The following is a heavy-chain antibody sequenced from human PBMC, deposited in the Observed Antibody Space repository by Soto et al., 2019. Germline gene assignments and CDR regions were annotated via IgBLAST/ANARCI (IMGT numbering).Heavy chain of an antibody. J-gene: IGHJ4*02. D-gene: IGHD6-19*01. CDR3: ARAGSCWYFRGSFYCEY. Sequence: SETLSLTCAVYGGSFSGYYWSWIRQPPGKGLEWIGESNHSGSSNYNPSLKSRGTISVDTSKNQLCLNLSSVTAADTAVYYCARAGSCWYFRGSFYCEYWGQGTLVTVS. CDR2: SNHSGSS. CDR1: GGSFSGYY. V-gene: IGHV4-34*01.